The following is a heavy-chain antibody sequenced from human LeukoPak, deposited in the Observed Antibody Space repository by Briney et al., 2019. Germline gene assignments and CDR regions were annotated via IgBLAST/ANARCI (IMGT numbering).Heavy chain of an antibody. CDR1: GGTFSSYA. CDR2: IIPIFGTA. V-gene: IGHV1-69*05. J-gene: IGHJ4*02. D-gene: IGHD3-10*01. CDR3: ARYYGSGSPFDY. Sequence: SVKVSCKPSGGTFSSYAISWVRQAPGQGLEWMGGIIPIFGTANYAQKFQGRVTITTDESTSTAYMELSSLRSEDTAVYCCARYYGSGSPFDYWGQGTLVTVSS.